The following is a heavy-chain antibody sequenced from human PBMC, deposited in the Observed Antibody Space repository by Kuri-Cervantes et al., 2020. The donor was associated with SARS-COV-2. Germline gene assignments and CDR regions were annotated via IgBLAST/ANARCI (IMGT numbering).Heavy chain of an antibody. V-gene: IGHV3-30-3*01. D-gene: IGHD6-19*01. J-gene: IGHJ4*02. CDR2: ISYDGSNK. CDR1: GFTFRSYA. Sequence: GGSLRLSCSASGFTFRSYAMHWVRQAPGKWLEWVAVISYDGSNKYYADSVKGRFTISRDNSKNTLYLQMNSLRAEDTAVYYCARDPEYSSGWYERGYYFDYWGQGTLVTVSS. CDR3: ARDPEYSSGWYERGYYFDY.